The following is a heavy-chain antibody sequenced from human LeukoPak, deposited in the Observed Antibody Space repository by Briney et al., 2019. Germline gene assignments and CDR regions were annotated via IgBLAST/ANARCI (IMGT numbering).Heavy chain of an antibody. D-gene: IGHD2-15*01. CDR1: GSTFRGYG. CDR3: VRDLGGFLDY. V-gene: IGHV3-33*01. J-gene: IGHJ4*02. CDR2: IWYDGSNK. Sequence: GGSLRLSCAASGSTFRGYGIRWVRQAPGKGLEWVAVIWYDGSNKFYVDSVKGRFTISIDNSKNTLFLQMNSMRAEDTALYYCVRDLGGFLDYWGQGTLVTVSS.